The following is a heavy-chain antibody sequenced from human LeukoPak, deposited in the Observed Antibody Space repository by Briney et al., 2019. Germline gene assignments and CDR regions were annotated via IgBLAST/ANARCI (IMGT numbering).Heavy chain of an antibody. Sequence: PPETLSLTCTVSGGSISSYYWSWIRQPPGKGLEWIGYIYYSGSTNYNPSLKSRVTISVDTSKNQFSRKLSLVTAADKGVYYCGGEDIKNTTWGQGTLVTVSS. V-gene: IGHV4-59*01. CDR2: IYYSGST. CDR3: GGEDIKNTT. J-gene: IGHJ4*02. D-gene: IGHD2-15*01. CDR1: GGSISSYY.